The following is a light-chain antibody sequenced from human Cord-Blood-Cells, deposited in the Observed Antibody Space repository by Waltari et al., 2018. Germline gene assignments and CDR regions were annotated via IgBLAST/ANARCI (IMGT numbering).Light chain of an antibody. CDR2: RNN. V-gene: IGLV1-47*01. J-gene: IGLJ3*02. Sequence: QSVLTQPPSASGTPRQRVTISCSGSSSNIGSNTVDWYQQLPGTAPNLLIYRNNQRPSGVPDRFSGSKSGTSASLAISGLRSEDEADYYCAAWDDSLSGWVFGGGTKLTVL. CDR3: AAWDDSLSGWV. CDR1: SSNIGSNT.